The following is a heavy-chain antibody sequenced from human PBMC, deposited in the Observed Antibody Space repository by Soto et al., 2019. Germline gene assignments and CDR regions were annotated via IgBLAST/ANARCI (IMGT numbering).Heavy chain of an antibody. Sequence: GGSLRLSCAASGFTFSSYSMNWVRQAPGKGLEWVSSISSSSSYIYYADSVKGRFTISRDNAKNSLYLQMNSLRAEDTAVYYCARLRTTGTTNWFDPWGQGTLVTVSS. CDR2: ISSSSSYI. J-gene: IGHJ5*02. CDR3: ARLRTTGTTNWFDP. V-gene: IGHV3-21*01. CDR1: GFTFSSYS. D-gene: IGHD1-1*01.